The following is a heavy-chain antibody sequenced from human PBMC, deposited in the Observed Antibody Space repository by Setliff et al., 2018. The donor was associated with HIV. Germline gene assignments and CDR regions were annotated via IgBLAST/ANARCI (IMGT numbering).Heavy chain of an antibody. CDR1: GGSISSGSYY. V-gene: IGHV4-61*02. CDR2: IYTSGST. J-gene: IGHJ6*03. CDR3: ARHWVDSSSWSLYYYYYMDV. Sequence: PSETLSLTCSVSGGSISSGSYYWTWIRQAAGKGLEWIGRIYTSGSTNYYPSLKSRVTISVDKSKNQFSLKLSSVTAADTAVYYCARHWVDSSSWSLYYYYYMDVWGKGTTVTVSS. D-gene: IGHD6-13*01.